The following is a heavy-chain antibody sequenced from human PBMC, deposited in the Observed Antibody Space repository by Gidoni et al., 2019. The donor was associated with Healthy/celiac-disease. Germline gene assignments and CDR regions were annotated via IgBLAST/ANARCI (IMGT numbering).Heavy chain of an antibody. V-gene: IGHV4-34*01. CDR3: ARWGRYYGSGSYYYYYGMDV. J-gene: IGHJ6*02. D-gene: IGHD3-10*01. Sequence: QVQLQQWGAGLLKPSETLSLTCAVSGGSFSGYYWSWIRQPPGKGLEWIGEINHSGSTNYNPSLKSRVTISVDTSKNQFSLKLSSVTAADTAVYYCARWGRYYGSGSYYYYYGMDVWGQGTTVTVSS. CDR1: GGSFSGYY. CDR2: INHSGST.